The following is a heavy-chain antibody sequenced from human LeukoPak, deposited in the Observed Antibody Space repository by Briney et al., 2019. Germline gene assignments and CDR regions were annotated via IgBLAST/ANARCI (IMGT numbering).Heavy chain of an antibody. V-gene: IGHV1-69*05. CDR3: ARDSRIAVAGPFDY. CDR2: IIPIFGTA. Sequence: SVKVSCKASGGTFSSYAISWVRQAPGQGLEWMGGIIPIFGTANYAQKFQGRVTITTDESTSTAYMELSSLRSEDTAVYCCARDSRIAVAGPFDYWGQGTLVTVSS. D-gene: IGHD6-19*01. J-gene: IGHJ4*02. CDR1: GGTFSSYA.